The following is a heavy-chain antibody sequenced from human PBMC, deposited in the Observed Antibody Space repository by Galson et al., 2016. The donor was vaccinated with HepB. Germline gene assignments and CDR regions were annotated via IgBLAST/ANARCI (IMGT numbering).Heavy chain of an antibody. CDR1: GFTLSDRY. J-gene: IGHJ5*02. CDR2: IHSSLGGT. Sequence: SXRLSCAASGFTLSDRYIHWIRQAPGKGLEWVSYIHSSLGGTHYADSVKGRFTISRHNAKNSVFLEMNSLRAEDTAVYYCARGITVDPSANWFDPWGQGSLVTVSS. D-gene: IGHD4-11*01. V-gene: IGHV3-11*06. CDR3: ARGITVDPSANWFDP.